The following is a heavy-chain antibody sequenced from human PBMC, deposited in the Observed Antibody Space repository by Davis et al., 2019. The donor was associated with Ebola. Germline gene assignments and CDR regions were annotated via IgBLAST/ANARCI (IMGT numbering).Heavy chain of an antibody. J-gene: IGHJ6*02. CDR2: IYYSGST. CDR1: GGPISSGGYY. D-gene: IGHD2-15*01. CDR3: AGLVVVAAASYGMDV. V-gene: IGHV4-61*08. Sequence: SETLSLTCTVSGGPISSGGYYWSWIRQHPGKGLEWIGYIYYSGSTNYNPSLKSRVTISVDTSKNQFSLKLSSVTAADTAVYYCAGLVVVAAASYGMDVWGQGTTVTVSS.